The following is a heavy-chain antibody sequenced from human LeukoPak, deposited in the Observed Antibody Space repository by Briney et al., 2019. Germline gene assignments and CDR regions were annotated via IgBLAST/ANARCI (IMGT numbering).Heavy chain of an antibody. CDR2: INPNSGGT. J-gene: IGHJ4*02. Sequence: GASVKVSCKASGYTFTGYYMHWVRQAPGQGLEWMGWINPNSGGTNYAQKFQGRVTMTRDTSISTAYMELSRLRSDDTAVYYCARPPYGDLNYFDYWGQGTLVTVSS. CDR3: ARPPYGDLNYFDY. D-gene: IGHD4-17*01. V-gene: IGHV1-2*02. CDR1: GYTFTGYY.